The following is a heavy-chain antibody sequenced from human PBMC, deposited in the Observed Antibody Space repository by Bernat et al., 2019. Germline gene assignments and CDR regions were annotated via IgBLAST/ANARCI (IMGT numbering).Heavy chain of an antibody. CDR1: GGSFSGYY. CDR3: ATFTFGGGASRYYFDY. V-gene: IGHV4-34*01. CDR2: INHSGST. D-gene: IGHD3-16*01. J-gene: IGHJ4*02. Sequence: QVQLQQWGAGLLKPSETLSLTCAVHGGSFSGYYWSWIRQPPGKGLEWIGEINHSGSTNYNPSLKSRVTISVATSKNQFSLKLSTVTAADTAVYYCATFTFGGGASRYYFDYWGQGTLVTVSS.